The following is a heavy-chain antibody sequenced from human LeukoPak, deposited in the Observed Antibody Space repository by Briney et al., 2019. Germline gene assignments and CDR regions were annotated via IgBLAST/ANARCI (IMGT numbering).Heavy chain of an antibody. V-gene: IGHV3-21*01. J-gene: IGHJ4*02. CDR2: ISSSSSSI. Sequence: GGSLRLSCAASGFTFSSYWMNWVRQAPGKGLEWVSSISSSSSSIYYADSVKGRFTISRDNAKNSLYLQMNSLRVEDTAVYYCAKDPGGSYYWGQGTLVTVSS. CDR3: AKDPGGSYY. D-gene: IGHD1-26*01. CDR1: GFTFSSYW.